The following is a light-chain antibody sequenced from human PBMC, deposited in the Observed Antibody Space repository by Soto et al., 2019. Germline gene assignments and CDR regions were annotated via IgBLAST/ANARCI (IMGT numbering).Light chain of an antibody. CDR2: GAS. CDR1: QAMNTY. V-gene: IGKV1-9*01. Sequence: DIQLTQPPSFLSASVGDRVTISCRASQAMNTYIAWYQQRPGAAPKLLVYGASTLYTGVPSRFSGSESGAVFTLTISSLQPEDFATYYCQQSYSTPLTFGGGTKVDIK. J-gene: IGKJ4*01. CDR3: QQSYSTPLT.